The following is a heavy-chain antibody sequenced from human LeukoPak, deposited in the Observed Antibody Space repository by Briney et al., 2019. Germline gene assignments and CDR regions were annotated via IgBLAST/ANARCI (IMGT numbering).Heavy chain of an antibody. CDR3: AEGWNSYGNFDY. V-gene: IGHV3-23*01. J-gene: IGHJ4*02. Sequence: GGSLRLSCAASGFTFSSYGMSWVRQAPGKGLEWVSTISGSGGSTYYADSVKGRFTISRNNSKNTLYLQMNSLKAEDTALYYCAEGWNSYGNFDYWGQGTLVTVSS. CDR2: ISGSGGST. D-gene: IGHD5-18*01. CDR1: GFTFSSYG.